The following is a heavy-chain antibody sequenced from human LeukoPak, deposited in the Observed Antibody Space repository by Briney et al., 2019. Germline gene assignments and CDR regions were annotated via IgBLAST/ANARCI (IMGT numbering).Heavy chain of an antibody. Sequence: SETLSLTCAVYGGSFSGYYWSWIRQPPGKGLEWIGEINHSGSTNYNPSLKSRVTISVDTSKNQFSLKLSSVTAADTAVYYCARRSVLLWFGELKGHFDYWGQGTLVTVSS. D-gene: IGHD3-10*01. CDR1: GGSFSGYY. CDR3: ARRSVLLWFGELKGHFDY. J-gene: IGHJ4*02. V-gene: IGHV4-34*01. CDR2: INHSGST.